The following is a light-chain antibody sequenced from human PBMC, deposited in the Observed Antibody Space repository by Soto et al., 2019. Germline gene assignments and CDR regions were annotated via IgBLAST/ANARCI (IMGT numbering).Light chain of an antibody. CDR2: DVS. Sequence: QSALTQPASVSGSPGQSITISCTGTSSDVGGYNYVSWYLQHPGKAPKLMIYDVSNRPSGVSNRFSGSKSGNTASLTISGLQAADEADYYCSSYTSSSTSYVFGTGTKVTVL. V-gene: IGLV2-14*01. CDR3: SSYTSSSTSYV. J-gene: IGLJ1*01. CDR1: SSDVGGYNY.